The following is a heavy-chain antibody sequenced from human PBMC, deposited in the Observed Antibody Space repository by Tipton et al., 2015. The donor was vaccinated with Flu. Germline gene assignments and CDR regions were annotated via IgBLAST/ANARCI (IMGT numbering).Heavy chain of an antibody. CDR1: GYIFTNYR. Sequence: QLVQSGAEVKKPGESLQISCKASGYIFTNYRIAWVRQMPGKGLEWMGIFYPSDSNIRYSPSFQGQVTISADKSISTAYLQWSSLKASDTAMYYCVRPTYYDSRGNKRWVRFDYWGQGTLVTVSS. V-gene: IGHV5-51*03. CDR3: VRPTYYDSRGNKRWVRFDY. J-gene: IGHJ4*02. D-gene: IGHD3-22*01. CDR2: FYPSDSNI.